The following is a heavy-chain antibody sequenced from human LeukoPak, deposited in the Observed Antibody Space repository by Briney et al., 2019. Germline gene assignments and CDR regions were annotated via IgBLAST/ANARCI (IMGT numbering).Heavy chain of an antibody. CDR3: ARDACSGGSCYSNGMDV. D-gene: IGHD2-15*01. Sequence: ASVKVSCKASGYTFTGYYMHWVRQAPGQGLEWVGWINPNSGGTNYAQKFQGRVTMTRDTSISTAYMELSRLRSDDTAVYYCARDACSGGSCYSNGMDVWGQGTTVTVSS. J-gene: IGHJ6*02. V-gene: IGHV1-2*02. CDR1: GYTFTGYY. CDR2: INPNSGGT.